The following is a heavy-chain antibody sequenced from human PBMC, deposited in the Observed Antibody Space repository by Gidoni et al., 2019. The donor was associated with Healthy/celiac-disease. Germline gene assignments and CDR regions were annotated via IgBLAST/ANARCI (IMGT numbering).Heavy chain of an antibody. J-gene: IGHJ6*02. CDR3: ARSYCSSTSCYFPYYYGMDV. V-gene: IGHV2-26*01. CDR1: GFSLNNARMG. CDR2: IFSNDEK. D-gene: IGHD2-2*01. Sequence: QVTLKESGPVLVKPTETLTLTCTVSGFSLNNARMGVSWIRQPPGKALEWLAHIFSNDEKSYSTSLKSRLTISKDTSKGQVVLNMTNMDPVDTATYHCARSYCSSTSCYFPYYYGMDVWGQGTTVTVSS.